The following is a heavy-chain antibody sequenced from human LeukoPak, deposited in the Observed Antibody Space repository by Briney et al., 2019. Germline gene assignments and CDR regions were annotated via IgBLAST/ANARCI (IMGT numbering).Heavy chain of an antibody. V-gene: IGHV1-2*02. CDR2: INPNTGDT. D-gene: IGHD1-7*01. Sequence: ASVKVSCKASGYTFTAYYVQWVRQAPGQGLEWMGWINPNTGDTNYAQRFQGRVTMTRDTSISTAYMELSRLRSDDTAVYYCARGGTGTTPTTDYWGQGTLVTVSS. J-gene: IGHJ4*02. CDR3: ARGGTGTTPTTDY. CDR1: GYTFTAYY.